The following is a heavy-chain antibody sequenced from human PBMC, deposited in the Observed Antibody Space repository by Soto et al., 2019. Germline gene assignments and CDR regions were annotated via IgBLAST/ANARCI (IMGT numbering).Heavy chain of an antibody. CDR3: ARSEDIVVVVAATGPFDY. V-gene: IGHV1-69*10. Sequence: SVTVSCKASGGTFSSYTISWVRQAPGQGLEWMGGIIPILGIANYAQKFQGRVTITADKSTSTAYMELSSLRSEDTAVYYCARSEDIVVVVAATGPFDYWGQGTLVTVSS. CDR2: IIPILGIA. D-gene: IGHD2-15*01. J-gene: IGHJ4*02. CDR1: GGTFSSYT.